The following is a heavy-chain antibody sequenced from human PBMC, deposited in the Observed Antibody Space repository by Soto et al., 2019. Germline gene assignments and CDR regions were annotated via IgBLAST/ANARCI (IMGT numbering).Heavy chain of an antibody. D-gene: IGHD5-18*01. CDR3: AKDRPRRTSGYVFDY. CDR2: VSASGLNT. V-gene: IGHV3-23*01. CDR1: GFTFSTYA. Sequence: EVPLLESGGKLVQPGGSLTLSCAASGFTFSTYAMAWVRQAPGKGLEWVSGVSASGLNTDYADPVKGRFYISRDNSKNTVSLHMNSLRAEDTALYYGAKDRPRRTSGYVFDYWGQGTPVTVSS. J-gene: IGHJ4*02.